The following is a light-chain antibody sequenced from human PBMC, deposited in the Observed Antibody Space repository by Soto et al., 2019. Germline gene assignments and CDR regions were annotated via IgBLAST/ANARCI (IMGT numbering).Light chain of an antibody. CDR2: SVS. V-gene: IGKV1-39*01. Sequence: DTQMTQSPDSLSASVGDRVTITCRASQSISTYLHWYQQKPGKAPKLLVHSVSNLQSGVPSRFTGSGSGTDFTLTISSLQPEDFATYFCQQSSSGPFTFGQGTKLEI. J-gene: IGKJ2*01. CDR1: QSISTY. CDR3: QQSSSGPFT.